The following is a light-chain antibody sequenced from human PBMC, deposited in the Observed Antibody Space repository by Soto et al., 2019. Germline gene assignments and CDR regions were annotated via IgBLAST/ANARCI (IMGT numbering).Light chain of an antibody. CDR3: QTWGTGIHYV. CDR2: LNSDGSH. Sequence: QSVLTQSPSASASLGASVKLTCTLSSGHSSYAIAWHQQQPEKRPRYLMKLNSDGSHSKGDGIPDRFSGSSSGAERYLTISSLQSEDEADYSCQTWGTGIHYVVGTGSKVTVL. V-gene: IGLV4-69*01. J-gene: IGLJ1*01. CDR1: SGHSSYA.